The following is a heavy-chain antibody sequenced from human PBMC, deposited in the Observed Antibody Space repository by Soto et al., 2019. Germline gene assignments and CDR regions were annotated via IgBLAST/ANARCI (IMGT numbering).Heavy chain of an antibody. J-gene: IGHJ5*02. CDR3: AKFSGGDSAHPYTLDP. CDR1: GFTFSNYA. V-gene: IGHV3-23*01. D-gene: IGHD2-21*02. CDR2: ISSSGGST. Sequence: EVQLLESGGGLVQPGGSLRLSCAASGFTFSNYAMSWVRQAPGKGLEWVSAISSSGGSTYYADSVKGRFTISRDNSKNTLYLQMNSLRAEDTAVYSCAKFSGGDSAHPYTLDPWGQGTLVTVSS.